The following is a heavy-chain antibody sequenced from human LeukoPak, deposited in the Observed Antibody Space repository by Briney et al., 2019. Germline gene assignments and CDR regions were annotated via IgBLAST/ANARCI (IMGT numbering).Heavy chain of an antibody. V-gene: IGHV4-39*01. Sequence: GSLRLSCAASGFTVSSNYMSWVRQPPGKGLEWIGSIYYSGSTYYNPSLNSRVTISIDTSKNQFSLKLSSVTAADTAAYFCARCPNYYDSSGWHYSGSDYWGQGTLVTVSS. J-gene: IGHJ4*02. CDR2: IYYSGST. CDR3: ARCPNYYDSSGWHYSGSDY. CDR1: GFTVSSNY. D-gene: IGHD3-22*01.